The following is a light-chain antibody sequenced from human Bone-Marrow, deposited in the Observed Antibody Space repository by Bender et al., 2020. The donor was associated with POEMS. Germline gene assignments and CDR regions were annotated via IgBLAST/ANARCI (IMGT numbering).Light chain of an antibody. CDR1: ILGDKY. Sequence: SYELTQPPSVSVSPGQTASITCSGHILGDKYACWYQQKPGQSPLLVIYQDTQRPSGIPERFSGSNSGNTATLTISGTQPMDEADYYCQAWDSSTLVFGGGTKLTVL. J-gene: IGLJ2*01. CDR2: QDT. CDR3: QAWDSSTLV. V-gene: IGLV3-1*01.